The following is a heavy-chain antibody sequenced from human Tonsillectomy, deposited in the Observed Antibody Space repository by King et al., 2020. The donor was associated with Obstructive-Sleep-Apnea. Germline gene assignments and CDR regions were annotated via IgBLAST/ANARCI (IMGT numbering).Heavy chain of an antibody. J-gene: IGHJ4*02. D-gene: IGHD3-3*01. Sequence: VQLVESGGGLVQPGGSLRLSCAASGFTFNNYAMTWVRQAPGKGLEWVSAISGSGSSTYYADSVKGRFTISRDNSKNAVWRQMNSLRAEDTALYYCAKEHDFWSGYYFFDYWGQGTLVTVSS. V-gene: IGHV3-23*04. CDR1: GFTFNNYA. CDR3: AKEHDFWSGYYFFDY. CDR2: ISGSGSST.